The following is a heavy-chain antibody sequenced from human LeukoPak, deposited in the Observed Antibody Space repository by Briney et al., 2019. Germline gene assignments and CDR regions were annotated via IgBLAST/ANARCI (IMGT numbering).Heavy chain of an antibody. CDR1: GFTFSSYA. Sequence: GSLRLSCAASGFTFSSYAMSWVRQAPGKGLEWVSGISGSASSTYYADSVKGRFSISRDNSVNTLYLEMNSLRADDTAVYYCAKKAGSGTYYYFDYWGQGTLVTVSS. D-gene: IGHD3-10*01. J-gene: IGHJ4*02. CDR2: ISGSASST. V-gene: IGHV3-23*01. CDR3: AKKAGSGTYYYFDY.